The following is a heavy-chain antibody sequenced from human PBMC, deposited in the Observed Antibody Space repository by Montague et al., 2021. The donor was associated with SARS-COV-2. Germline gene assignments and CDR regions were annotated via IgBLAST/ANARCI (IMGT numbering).Heavy chain of an antibody. Sequence: SLRLSCAASGFTFSNYDMHWVRQAPGKGPAWISYINTSAYNTSYAGSVKGRFTISRDNGKNSLYLQVNSLRVEDTAVYYCTRDSGSIVGDGLDVWGQGTKVTVSS. CDR3: TRDSGSIVGDGLDV. J-gene: IGHJ3*01. V-gene: IGHV3-48*03. CDR1: GFTFSNYD. D-gene: IGHD3-10*01. CDR2: INTSAYNT.